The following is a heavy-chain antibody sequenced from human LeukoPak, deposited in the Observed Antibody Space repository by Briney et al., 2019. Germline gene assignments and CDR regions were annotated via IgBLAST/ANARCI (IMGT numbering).Heavy chain of an antibody. Sequence: GGSLRLSCAASGFILSTYGVSWVRQPPGKGLEWVSGITGTGGSTYYADSVKGRFTVFRDTSKNTLYLQMNSLRAEDTAIYYCAKDHGTAVAGFYYWGQGTLVTVSS. CDR3: AKDHGTAVAGFYY. J-gene: IGHJ4*02. V-gene: IGHV3-23*01. CDR1: GFILSTYG. D-gene: IGHD6-19*01. CDR2: ITGTGGST.